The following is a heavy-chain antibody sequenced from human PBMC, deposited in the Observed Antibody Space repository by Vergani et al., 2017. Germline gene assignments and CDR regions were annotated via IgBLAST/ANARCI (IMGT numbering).Heavy chain of an antibody. D-gene: IGHD1-20*01. J-gene: IGHJ2*01. CDR2: ISGSGGST. V-gene: IGHV3-23*01. CDR1: GFTFSSYA. Sequence: EVQLLESGGGLVQPGGSLRLSCAASGFTFSSYAMSWVRQAPGKGLEWVSAISGSGGSTYYADSGKGRFTISRDNSKKTLYLQMNSLRAEDTAVYYCAKGVDNWNPYWYFDLWGRGTLVTXSS. CDR3: AKGVDNWNPYWYFDL.